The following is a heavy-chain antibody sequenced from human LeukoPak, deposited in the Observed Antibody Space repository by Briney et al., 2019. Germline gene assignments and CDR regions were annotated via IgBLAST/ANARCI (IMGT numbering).Heavy chain of an antibody. CDR2: ISNSGST. Sequence: SETLYLTCSVSGGPIISHYWSWIRQPPGKGLEWIGDISNSGSTDYNPSLRSRVTISINTSKNQFSLKLPSVTAADSAVYYCVRDALEGYYSYYYMDVWGRGTTVTVSS. CDR1: GGPIISHY. D-gene: IGHD1-1*01. V-gene: IGHV4-59*11. J-gene: IGHJ6*03. CDR3: VRDALEGYYSYYYMDV.